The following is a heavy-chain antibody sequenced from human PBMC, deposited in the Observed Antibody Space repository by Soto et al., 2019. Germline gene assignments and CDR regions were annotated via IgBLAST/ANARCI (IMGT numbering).Heavy chain of an antibody. Sequence: GGSLRLSCAASGFTFSSYAMSWVRQAPGKGLEWVSAISGSGGSTYYADSVKGRFTISRDNSKNTLFLQMTSLRAEDTALNYCAKVPLRPYYFDYWGPGTMVTVSS. CDR3: AKVPLRPYYFDY. CDR1: GFTFSSYA. D-gene: IGHD4-17*01. J-gene: IGHJ4*02. CDR2: ISGSGGST. V-gene: IGHV3-23*01.